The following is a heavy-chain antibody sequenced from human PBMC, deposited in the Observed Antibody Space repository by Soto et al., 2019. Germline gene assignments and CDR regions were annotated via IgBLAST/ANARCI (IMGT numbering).Heavy chain of an antibody. Sequence: QVQVVQSRAEVKEPGASVKVSCKASRYTCTSYAMNWVRQAPGQSHQWMGWINPGNGNTRYSQKFQGRVTITRDTSASTAYMELVSLRSEDTAVYYCARGASSVTTFYFDLWGRGTLVTVSS. CDR3: ARGASSVTTFYFDL. J-gene: IGHJ2*01. CDR1: RYTCTSYA. D-gene: IGHD4-17*01. CDR2: INPGNGNT. V-gene: IGHV1-3*01.